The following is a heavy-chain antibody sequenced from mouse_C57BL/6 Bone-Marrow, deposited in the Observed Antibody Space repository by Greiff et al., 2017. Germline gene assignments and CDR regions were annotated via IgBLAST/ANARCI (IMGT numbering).Heavy chain of an antibody. D-gene: IGHD1-1*01. CDR3: ARITTVVATNY. CDR2: IYPGDGDT. J-gene: IGHJ2*01. Sequence: VQLQQSGPELVKPGASVKISCKASGYAFSSSWMNWVKQRPGKGLEWIGRIYPGDGDTNYNGKFKGKATLTADKSSSTAYMQLSSLTSEDSAVYVCARITTVVATNYWGQGTTLTVSS. V-gene: IGHV1-82*01. CDR1: GYAFSSSW.